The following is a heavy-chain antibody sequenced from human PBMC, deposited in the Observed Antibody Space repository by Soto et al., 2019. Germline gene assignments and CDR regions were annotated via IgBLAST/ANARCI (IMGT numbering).Heavy chain of an antibody. Sequence: GGSLRLSCAASGFTFSSYAMHWVRQAPGKGLEWVAVISYGGSNKYYADSVKGRFTISRDNSKNTLYLQMNSLKTEDTAVYYCITTYSGTPARPYLDLWGQGTPVTAPQ. CDR3: ITTYSGTPARPYLDL. J-gene: IGHJ4*02. CDR2: ISYGGSNK. V-gene: IGHV3-30-3*01. CDR1: GFTFSSYA. D-gene: IGHD1-26*01.